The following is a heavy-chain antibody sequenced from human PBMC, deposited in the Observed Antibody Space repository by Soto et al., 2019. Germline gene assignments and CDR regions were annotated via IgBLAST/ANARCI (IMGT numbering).Heavy chain of an antibody. D-gene: IGHD6-13*01. J-gene: IGHJ4*02. CDR3: ARTAGAAFDY. CDR2: ISYDGSNK. Sequence: GGSLRLSCAASGFTFSSYAMHWVRQAPGKGLEWVAVISYDGSNKYYADSVKGRFTISRDNSKNTLYLQMNSLRAEDTAVYYCARTAGAAFDYWGQGTLVTVSS. V-gene: IGHV3-30-3*01. CDR1: GFTFSSYA.